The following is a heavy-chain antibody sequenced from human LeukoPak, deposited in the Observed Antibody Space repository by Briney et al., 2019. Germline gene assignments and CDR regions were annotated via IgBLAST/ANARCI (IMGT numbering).Heavy chain of an antibody. J-gene: IGHJ4*02. V-gene: IGHV4-59*01. CDR1: GCSISSYY. Sequence: PSETLSLTCTVSGCSISSYYWSWIRQPPGKGLEWIGYIYYSGSTNYNPSLKSRVTISVDTSKNQFSLKLSSVTAADTAVYYCARGRDTAPIGDFDYWGQGTLVAVSS. CDR3: ARGRDTAPIGDFDY. CDR2: IYYSGST. D-gene: IGHD5-18*01.